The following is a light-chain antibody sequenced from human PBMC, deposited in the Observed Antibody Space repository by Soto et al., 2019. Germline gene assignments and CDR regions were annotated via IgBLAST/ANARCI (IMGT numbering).Light chain of an antibody. CDR3: QQYGNSPLT. CDR1: QSVSSSY. CDR2: GAS. V-gene: IGKV3-20*01. Sequence: EIVLTQSPGTLSLSPGERATLSCRASQSVSSSYLAWYQQKPGQAPRLLIYGASSRATGTPDRFSGSGSGTDFTLTISRLEPEDFGVFFCQQYGNSPLTFGQGTKVDIK. J-gene: IGKJ1*01.